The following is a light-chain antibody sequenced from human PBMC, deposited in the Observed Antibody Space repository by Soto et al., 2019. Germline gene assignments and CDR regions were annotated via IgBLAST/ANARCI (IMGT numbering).Light chain of an antibody. Sequence: EIVMTQSPATLSLSPGERATLSCRASQSLTTDLAWYQQKPGQAPRLLIYGASSRATGIPDRFSGSGSGTDFTLSISRLEPEDFAVYYCQQYSSLWTFGQGTKVDIK. CDR2: GAS. V-gene: IGKV3-20*01. J-gene: IGKJ1*01. CDR1: QSLTTD. CDR3: QQYSSLWT.